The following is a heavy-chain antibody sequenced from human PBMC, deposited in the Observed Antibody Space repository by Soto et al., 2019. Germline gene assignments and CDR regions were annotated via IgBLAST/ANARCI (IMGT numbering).Heavy chain of an antibody. V-gene: IGHV4-39*01. CDR3: ARDYFDSSDYTTNWFDP. CDR2: IYHTGNA. CDR1: GDSISNSRFY. J-gene: IGHJ5*02. Sequence: SETLSLTCSVSGDSISNSRFYWAWIRQPPGEGLEWIGSIYHTGNAYYNPSLKSQVTIFVDTSKNQFYLKLTTVTAADTSLYYCARDYFDSSDYTTNWFDPWGQGTLVTVS. D-gene: IGHD3-22*01.